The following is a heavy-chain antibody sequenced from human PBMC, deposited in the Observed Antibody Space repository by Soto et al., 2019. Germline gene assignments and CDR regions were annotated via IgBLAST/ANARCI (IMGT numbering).Heavy chain of an antibody. CDR2: IYYSGST. V-gene: IGHV4-30-4*01. J-gene: IGHJ4*02. Sequence: PSETLSLTCTVPGGSISRGDYYWSWIRQPPGKGLEWIGYIYYSGSTYYNPSLKSRVTISVDTSKNQFSLKLSSVTAADTAVYYCARGPSIPYYYDSSGQTFDYWGQGTLVTVSS. CDR3: ARGPSIPYYYDSSGQTFDY. D-gene: IGHD3-22*01. CDR1: GGSISRGDYY.